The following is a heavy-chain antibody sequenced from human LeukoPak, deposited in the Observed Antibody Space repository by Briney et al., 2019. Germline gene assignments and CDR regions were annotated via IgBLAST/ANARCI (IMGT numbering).Heavy chain of an antibody. CDR1: GYSISSGYY. CDR2: IYHSGST. Sequence: SETLSLTCAVSGYSISSGYYWGWIRQPPGKGLEWIGSIYHSGSTYYNPSLMSRVTISVDTSKNQFSLKLSSVTAADTAVYYCARGSIAARDWGQGTLVTVSS. CDR3: ARGSIAARD. D-gene: IGHD6-13*01. V-gene: IGHV4-38-2*01. J-gene: IGHJ4*02.